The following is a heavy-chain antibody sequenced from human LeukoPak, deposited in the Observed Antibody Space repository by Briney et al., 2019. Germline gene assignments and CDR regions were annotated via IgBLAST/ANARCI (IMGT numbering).Heavy chain of an antibody. CDR3: ARVRVQYYFDY. D-gene: IGHD3-10*01. J-gene: IGHJ4*02. CDR2: IYYSGST. CDR1: GGSISSYY. V-gene: IGHV4-59*01. Sequence: SETLSLTCTVSGGSISSYYWSWIRQPPGKGLEGIGYIYYSGSTNYNPSLKSRVTISVDTSKNQFSLKLSSVTAADTSVYYCARVRVQYYFDYWGQGTLVTVSS.